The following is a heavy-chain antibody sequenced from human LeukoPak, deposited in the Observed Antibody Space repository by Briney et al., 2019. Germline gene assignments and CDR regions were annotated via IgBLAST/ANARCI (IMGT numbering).Heavy chain of an antibody. CDR1: GYTFTSYG. J-gene: IGHJ5*02. CDR2: ISDYNGNT. CDR3: ARKGVRRELNWFDP. Sequence: ASVKVSCKASGYTFTSYGMSWLRQAPGQGLEWMGWISDYNGNTNYAQKLQGRVTITTDTSTSTAYMELRSLRSDDTAVYYCARKGVRRELNWFDPWGQGTLVTVSS. V-gene: IGHV1-18*01. D-gene: IGHD1-26*01.